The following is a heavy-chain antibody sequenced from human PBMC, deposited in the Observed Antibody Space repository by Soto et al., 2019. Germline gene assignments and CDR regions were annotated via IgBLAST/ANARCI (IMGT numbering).Heavy chain of an antibody. CDR1: GFTFSSYG. CDR3: AKGDCGGDCYSFDAFDI. CDR2: ISYDGSNK. Sequence: QVQLAESGGGVVQPGRSLRLSCAASGFTFSSYGMHWVRQAPGKGLEWVAVISYDGSNKYYADSVKGRFTISRDNSKNTLYLQMNSLRAEDTAVYYCAKGDCGGDCYSFDAFDIWGQGTMVTVSS. J-gene: IGHJ3*02. D-gene: IGHD2-21*02. V-gene: IGHV3-30*18.